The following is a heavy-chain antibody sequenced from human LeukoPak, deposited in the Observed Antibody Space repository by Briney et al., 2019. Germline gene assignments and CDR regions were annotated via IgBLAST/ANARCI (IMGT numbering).Heavy chain of an antibody. CDR1: GFTFSSYS. Sequence: GGSLILSCAASGFTFSSYSMNWVRQAPGKGLEWVSSISSSSSYIYYADSVKGRFTISRDNAKNSLYLQMNSLRAEDTAVYYCARPGGSGSYYSPIGYWGQGTLVTVSS. J-gene: IGHJ4*02. CDR3: ARPGGSGSYYSPIGY. V-gene: IGHV3-21*01. D-gene: IGHD3-10*01. CDR2: ISSSSSYI.